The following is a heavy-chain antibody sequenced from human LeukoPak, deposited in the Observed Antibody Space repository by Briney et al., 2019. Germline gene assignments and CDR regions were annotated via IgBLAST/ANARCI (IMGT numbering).Heavy chain of an antibody. V-gene: IGHV3-15*01. D-gene: IGHD6-19*01. CDR3: STGVYSSGYPTRGAFDI. J-gene: IGHJ3*02. CDR2: IKSKTDGGTT. Sequence: GGSLRLSCAASGFTFSNAWMNWVRQAPGKALEWVGRIKSKTDGGTTDYAAPVKGRFTISRDDSENTLYLQMNSLKTEDTALYYCSTGVYSSGYPTRGAFDIWGQGTMVTVSS. CDR1: GFTFSNAW.